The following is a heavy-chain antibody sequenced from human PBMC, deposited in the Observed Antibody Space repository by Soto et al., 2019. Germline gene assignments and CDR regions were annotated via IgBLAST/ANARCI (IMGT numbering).Heavy chain of an antibody. D-gene: IGHD2-15*01. CDR3: ARHQDIVVVVAAHIAFDI. J-gene: IGHJ3*02. CDR2: INHSGST. V-gene: IGHV4-34*01. Sequence: PSETLSLTCAVYGGSFSGYYWSWIRQPPGKGLEWIGEINHSGSTNYNPSLKSRVTISVDTSKNQFSLKLSSVTAADTAVYYCARHQDIVVVVAAHIAFDIWGQGTMVT. CDR1: GGSFSGYY.